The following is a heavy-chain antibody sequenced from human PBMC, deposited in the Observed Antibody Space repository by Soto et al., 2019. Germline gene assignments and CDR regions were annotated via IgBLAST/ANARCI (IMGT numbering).Heavy chain of an antibody. CDR1: GFPFSNYG. V-gene: IGHV3-23*01. Sequence: GSLRLSCAASGFPFSNYGMSWVRQAPGKGLEWVSGITGGGDGYYADSVKGRFAISRDNSRSKLYLQMNSLGGEDTAVYYRAQESQFDRGFLTIDRSGQGTLVTVSS. CDR2: ITGGGDG. D-gene: IGHD3-10*01. J-gene: IGHJ5*02. CDR3: AQESQFDRGFLTIDR.